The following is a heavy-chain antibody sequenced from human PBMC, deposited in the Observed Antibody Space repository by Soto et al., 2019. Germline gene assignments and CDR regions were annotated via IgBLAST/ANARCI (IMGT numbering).Heavy chain of an antibody. CDR3: AKDSWYFDL. D-gene: IGHD6-13*01. Sequence: GSLKISCEASGFILTNFWMHWVRQVPGKGLVWVSRIDTSGSSTSYADSVKGRFTISRDNAKNTVSLQMNSLRAEDTGVYYCAKDSWYFDLWSQGSLVTVS. V-gene: IGHV3-74*01. J-gene: IGHJ4*02. CDR2: IDTSGSST. CDR1: GFILTNFW.